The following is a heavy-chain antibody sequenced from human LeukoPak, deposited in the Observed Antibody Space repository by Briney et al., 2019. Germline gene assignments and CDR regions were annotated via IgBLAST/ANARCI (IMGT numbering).Heavy chain of an antibody. D-gene: IGHD1-14*01. CDR3: AREETYNVDAFDI. J-gene: IGHJ3*02. V-gene: IGHV4-59*01. CDR2: IYYSGST. CDR1: GGSISSYY. Sequence: SETLSLTCTVSGGSISSYYWSWIRQPPGKGLEWIGYIYYSGSTNYNPSLKSRVTISVDTSKNQFSLKLSSVTAADTAVYYCAREETYNVDAFDIWGQGTMVTVSS.